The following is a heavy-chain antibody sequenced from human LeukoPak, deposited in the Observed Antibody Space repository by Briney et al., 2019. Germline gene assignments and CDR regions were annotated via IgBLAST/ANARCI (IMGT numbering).Heavy chain of an antibody. D-gene: IGHD4/OR15-4a*01. Sequence: GGPLRLPCAAPGFTFSTYAMSWVRKAPGKGLEWLSTIGGGGRDTFYADSVKGRFTVSRDNSKNTLYLQMSSLRAEDTAVYFCAKNRGANYYNYYMDVWGKGTTVTVSS. J-gene: IGHJ6*03. CDR2: IGGGGRDT. CDR3: AKNRGANYYNYYMDV. V-gene: IGHV3-23*01. CDR1: GFTFSTYA.